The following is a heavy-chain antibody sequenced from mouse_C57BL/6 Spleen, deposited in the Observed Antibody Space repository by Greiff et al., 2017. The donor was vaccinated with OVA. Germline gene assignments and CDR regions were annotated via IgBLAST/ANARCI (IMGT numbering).Heavy chain of an antibody. CDR2: IYPGDGDT. D-gene: IGHD1-1*01. J-gene: IGHJ4*01. CDR1: GYAFSSYW. CDR3: ARQGGSSYNYAMDY. Sequence: QVQLKESGAELVKPGASVKISCKASGYAFSSYWMNWVKQRPGKGLEWIGQIYPGDGDTNYNGKFKGKATLTADKSSSTAYMQLSSLTSEDSAVYFCARQGGSSYNYAMDYWGQGTSVTVSS. V-gene: IGHV1-80*01.